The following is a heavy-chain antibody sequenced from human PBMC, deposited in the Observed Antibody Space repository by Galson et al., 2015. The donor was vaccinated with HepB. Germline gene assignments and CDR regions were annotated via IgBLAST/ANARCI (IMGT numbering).Heavy chain of an antibody. J-gene: IGHJ6*02. V-gene: IGHV3-23*01. CDR1: GFTFSSYA. D-gene: IGHD1-1*01. Sequence: LRLSCAASGFTFSSYAMSWVRQAPGKGLEWVSAISGSGGSTYYADSVKGRFTISRDNSKNTLYLQMNSLRAEDTAVYYCAKRGRGDNSYWYYGMDVWGQGTTVTVSS. CDR2: ISGSGGST. CDR3: AKRGRGDNSYWYYGMDV.